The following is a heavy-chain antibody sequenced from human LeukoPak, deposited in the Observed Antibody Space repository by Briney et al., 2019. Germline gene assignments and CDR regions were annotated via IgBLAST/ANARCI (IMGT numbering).Heavy chain of an antibody. CDR1: GFTFSSYA. J-gene: IGHJ4*02. CDR3: AKGGRITIFGVVIGTFDY. V-gene: IGHV3-23*01. D-gene: IGHD3-3*01. Sequence: GGSLRLSCAASGFTFSSYAMSWVRQAPGEGLEWVSAISGSGGSTYYADSVKGRFTISRDNSKNTLYLQMNSLRAEDTAVYYCAKGGRITIFGVVIGTFDYWGQGTLVTVSS. CDR2: ISGSGGST.